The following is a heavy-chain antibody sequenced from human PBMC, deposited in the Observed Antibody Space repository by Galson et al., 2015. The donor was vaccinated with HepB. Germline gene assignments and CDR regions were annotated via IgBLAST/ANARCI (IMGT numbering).Heavy chain of an antibody. CDR2: INAGNGNT. J-gene: IGHJ4*02. Sequence: SVKVSCKASGYTFTSYAMHWVRQAPGQRLEWMGWINAGNGNTEYSQKFQGRVTITRDTSANTAYMELSSLRSEDTAVYYCARMGSGRGGEAMFRIAVAGPHDYWGQGTLVTVSS. CDR1: GYTFTSYA. CDR3: ARMGSGRGGEAMFRIAVAGPHDY. D-gene: IGHD6-19*01. V-gene: IGHV1-3*01.